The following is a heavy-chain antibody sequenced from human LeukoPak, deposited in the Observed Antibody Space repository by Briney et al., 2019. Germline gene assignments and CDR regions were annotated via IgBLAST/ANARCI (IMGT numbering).Heavy chain of an antibody. Sequence: GGSLRLSCGASGFTFSSYAMHWVRQAPGKGLEYVSAISSNGGSTYYANSVKGRFTISRDNSKNTLYLQMGSLRAEDMAVYYCASGSYYYYYMDVWGKGTTVTVSS. V-gene: IGHV3-64*01. CDR2: ISSNGGST. CDR3: ASGSYYYYYMDV. J-gene: IGHJ6*03. CDR1: GFTFSSYA. D-gene: IGHD1-26*01.